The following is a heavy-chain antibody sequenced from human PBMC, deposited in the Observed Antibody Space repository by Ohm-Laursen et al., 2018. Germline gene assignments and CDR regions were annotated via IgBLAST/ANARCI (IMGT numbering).Heavy chain of an antibody. J-gene: IGHJ4*02. V-gene: IGHV3-33*08. CDR2: IWYDGSNK. CDR3: ASSPGYYFDY. CDR1: GFTFSNYW. D-gene: IGHD1-14*01. Sequence: SLRLSCAASGFTFSNYWMSWVRQAPGKGLEWVAVIWYDGSNKYYADSVKGRFTISRDNSKNTLYLQMNSLRAEDTAVYYCASSPGYYFDYWGQGTLVTVSS.